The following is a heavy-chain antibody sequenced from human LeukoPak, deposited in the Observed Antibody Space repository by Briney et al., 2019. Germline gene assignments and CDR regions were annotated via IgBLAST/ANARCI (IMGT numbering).Heavy chain of an antibody. J-gene: IGHJ4*02. Sequence: PGRSLRLSCAASGFTFSSYGMHWVRQAPGKGLEWVAVIWYDGSNKYYADSVKGRFTISRDNSKNTLYLQMNSLRAEDTAVYYCARDGGDPPFDYRGQGTLVTVSS. CDR3: ARDGGDPPFDY. CDR2: IWYDGSNK. CDR1: GFTFSSYG. D-gene: IGHD2-21*02. V-gene: IGHV3-33*01.